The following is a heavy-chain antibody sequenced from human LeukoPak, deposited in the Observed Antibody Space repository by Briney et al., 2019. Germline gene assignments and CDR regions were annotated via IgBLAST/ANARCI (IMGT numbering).Heavy chain of an antibody. V-gene: IGHV4-61*01. CDR1: GASVSSDNYY. D-gene: IGHD4-11*01. CDR3: ARSNEDYTGEYDY. J-gene: IGHJ4*02. CDR2: TYYSGST. Sequence: SETLSLTCSVSGASVSSDNYYWSWIRQPPGKGLEWIGYTYYSGSTYYNPSLKSRVTISVDTSKNQFSLKLSSVTAADTAVYYCARSNEDYTGEYDYWGQGTLVTVSS.